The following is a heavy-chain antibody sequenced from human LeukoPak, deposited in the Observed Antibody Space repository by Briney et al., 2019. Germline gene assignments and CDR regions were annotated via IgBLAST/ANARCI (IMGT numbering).Heavy chain of an antibody. V-gene: IGHV3-30-3*01. J-gene: IGHJ5*02. D-gene: IGHD2-15*01. CDR1: GFTFSSYT. Sequence: PGGSLRLACAASGFTFSSYTMHWVRQAPGKGLEWVAVISYDGSNKYYADSVKGRFTISRDNSKNTLYLQMNSLRAEDTAVYYCARAAAGFDPWSQGTLVTVSS. CDR3: ARAAAGFDP. CDR2: ISYDGSNK.